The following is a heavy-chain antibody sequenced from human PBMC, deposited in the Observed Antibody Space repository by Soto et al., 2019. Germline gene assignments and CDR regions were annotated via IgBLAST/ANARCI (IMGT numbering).Heavy chain of an antibody. CDR2: ISAYNGNT. D-gene: IGHD3-3*01. Sequence: ASVKVSCKASGYTFTSYGISWVRQAPGQGLEWMGWISAYNGNTNYAQKLQGRVTMTTDTSTSTAYMELRSLRSDDTAVYYCARDQALLRFFIHSSYYYGMDVWGQGTTVTVSS. J-gene: IGHJ6*02. V-gene: IGHV1-18*01. CDR3: ARDQALLRFFIHSSYYYGMDV. CDR1: GYTFTSYG.